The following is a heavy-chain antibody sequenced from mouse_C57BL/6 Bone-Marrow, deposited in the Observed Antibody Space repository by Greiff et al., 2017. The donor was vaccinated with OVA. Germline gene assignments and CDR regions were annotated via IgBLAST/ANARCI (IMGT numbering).Heavy chain of an antibody. CDR3: ARRYYSNYMFAY. CDR2: INPSTGGT. V-gene: IGHV1-42*01. CDR1: GYSFTGYY. Sequence: VQLKQSGPELVKPGASVKISCKASGYSFTGYYMNWVKQSPEKSLEWIGEINPSTGGTTYNQKFKAKATLTVDKSSSTAYMQLKSLTSEDSAVYYCARRYYSNYMFAYWGQGTLVTVSA. D-gene: IGHD2-5*01. J-gene: IGHJ3*01.